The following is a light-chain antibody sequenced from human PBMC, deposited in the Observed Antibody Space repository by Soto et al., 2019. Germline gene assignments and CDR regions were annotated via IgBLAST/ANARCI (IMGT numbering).Light chain of an antibody. CDR3: QQYISHPVT. CDR2: DAS. Sequence: DIQMTQSPSTLSAYVGDRVTITCRASQSTNKWLAWYQQKPGKAPKPLIYDASSSQSGVPSRFSGSGFGTEFTLTISSLQPDDFATYYCQQYISHPVTFGQGTKV. J-gene: IGKJ1*01. V-gene: IGKV1-5*01. CDR1: QSTNKW.